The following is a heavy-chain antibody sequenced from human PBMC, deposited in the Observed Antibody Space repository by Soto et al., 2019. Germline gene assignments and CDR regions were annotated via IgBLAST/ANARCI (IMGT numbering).Heavy chain of an antibody. D-gene: IGHD3-9*01. V-gene: IGHV1-69*13. Sequence: SVKVSCKASGGTFSSYAISWVRQAPGQGLEWMGGIIPIFGTANYAQKFQGRVTITADESTSTAYMELSSLRSEDTAVYYCASYYDILTGPGYYFDYWGQGALVTVSS. CDR3: ASYYDILTGPGYYFDY. J-gene: IGHJ4*02. CDR2: IIPIFGTA. CDR1: GGTFSSYA.